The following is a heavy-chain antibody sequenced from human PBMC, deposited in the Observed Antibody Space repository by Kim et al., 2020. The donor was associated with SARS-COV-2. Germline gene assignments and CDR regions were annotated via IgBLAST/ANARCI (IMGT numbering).Heavy chain of an antibody. V-gene: IGHV3-33*01. Sequence: YGAAVKGRFTSSRDKSKNTLYLQMSSLRAEDTAVYYWARDLSMSSLNWFDPWGQGTLVTVSS. CDR3: ARDLSMSSLNWFDP. D-gene: IGHD3-3*02. J-gene: IGHJ5*02.